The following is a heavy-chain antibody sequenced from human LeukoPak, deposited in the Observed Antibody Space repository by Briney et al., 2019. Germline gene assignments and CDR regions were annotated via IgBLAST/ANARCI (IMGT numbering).Heavy chain of an antibody. CDR3: AKGGMATMDVVDY. D-gene: IGHD5-24*01. V-gene: IGHV3-43*01. CDR2: ISWDGGST. CDR1: EFTFDDYT. J-gene: IGHJ4*02. Sequence: GGSLRLSCAASEFTFDDYTMHWVRQAPGKGLEWVSLISWDGGSTYYADSVKGRFTISRDNSKNSLYLQMNSLRTEDTALYYCAKGGMATMDVVDYWGQGTLVTVSS.